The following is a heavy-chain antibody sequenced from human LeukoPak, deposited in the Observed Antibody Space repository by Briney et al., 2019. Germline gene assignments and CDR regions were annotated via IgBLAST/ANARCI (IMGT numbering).Heavy chain of an antibody. J-gene: IGHJ6*02. V-gene: IGHV4-59*12. D-gene: IGHD1-7*01. Sequence: SETLSLTCTVSGGSISSYYWSWIRQPPGKGLEWIGYIYYSGSTNYNPSLKSRVTISVDTSKNQFSLKLSSVTAADTAVYYCARYYGGDHLNYDPLNSPYLDVWGQGTTVTVSS. CDR3: ARYYGGDHLNYDPLNSPYLDV. CDR2: IYYSGST. CDR1: GGSISSYY.